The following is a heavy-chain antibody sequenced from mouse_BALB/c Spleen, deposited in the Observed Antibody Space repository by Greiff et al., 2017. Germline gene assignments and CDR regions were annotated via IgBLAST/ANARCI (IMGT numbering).Heavy chain of an antibody. CDR1: GYSITSGYY. Sequence: EVKLVESGPGLVKPSQSLSLTCSVTGYSITSGYYWNWIRQFPGNKLEWMGYISYDGSNNYNPSLKNRISITRDTSKNQFFLKLNSVTTEDTATYYCARDSAPFAYWGQGTLVTVSA. CDR3: ARDSAPFAY. V-gene: IGHV3-6*02. CDR2: ISYDGSN. J-gene: IGHJ3*01.